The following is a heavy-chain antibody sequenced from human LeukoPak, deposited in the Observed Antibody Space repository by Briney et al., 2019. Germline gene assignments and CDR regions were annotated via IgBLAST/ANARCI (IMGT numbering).Heavy chain of an antibody. CDR1: GGTFSSYA. CDR2: IIPIFGTA. Sequence: ASVKVSCKASGGTFSSYAISWVRQAPGQGLEWMGGIIPIFGTANYAQKFQSRVTITADESTSTAYMELSSLRSEDTAVYYCASQYCSGGSCYHRFDYWGQGTLVTVSS. J-gene: IGHJ4*02. CDR3: ASQYCSGGSCYHRFDY. D-gene: IGHD2-15*01. V-gene: IGHV1-69*01.